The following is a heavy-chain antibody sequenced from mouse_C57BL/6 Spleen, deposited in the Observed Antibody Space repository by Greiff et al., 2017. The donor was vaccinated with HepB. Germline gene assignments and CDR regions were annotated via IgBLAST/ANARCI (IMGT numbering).Heavy chain of an antibody. CDR2: IYPRSGNT. V-gene: IGHV1-81*01. J-gene: IGHJ2*01. CDR3: ARGEFYYYGSSFDY. CDR1: GYTFTSYG. Sequence: VQLQQSGAELARPGASVKLSCKASGYTFTSYGISWVKQRTGQGLEWIGEIYPRSGNTYYNEKFKGKATLTADKSSSTAYMELRSLTSEDSAVYFCARGEFYYYGSSFDYWGQGTTLTVSS. D-gene: IGHD1-1*01.